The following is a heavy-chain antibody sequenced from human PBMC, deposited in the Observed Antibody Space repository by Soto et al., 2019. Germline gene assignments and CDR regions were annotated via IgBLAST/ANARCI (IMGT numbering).Heavy chain of an antibody. CDR1: GGSISSYY. V-gene: IGHV4-59*12. CDR2: IYYSGST. J-gene: IGHJ5*02. D-gene: IGHD2-15*01. CDR3: ASDFNCSGGSCYNPRPLDP. Sequence: SETLSLTCTVSGGSISSYYWSWIRQPPGKGLEWIGYIYYSGSTNYNPSLKSRVTISVDTSKNQFSLKLSSVTAADTAVYYCASDFNCSGGSCYNPRPLDPWGQGTLVTVSS.